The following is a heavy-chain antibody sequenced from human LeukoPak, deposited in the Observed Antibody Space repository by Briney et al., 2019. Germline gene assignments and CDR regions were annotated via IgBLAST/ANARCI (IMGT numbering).Heavy chain of an antibody. CDR2: INHSGST. D-gene: IGHD2-2*02. CDR3: ALYDPDYYYMDV. J-gene: IGHJ6*03. V-gene: IGHV4-34*01. CDR1: GGSFSGYY. Sequence: PSETLSLTCAVYGGSFSGYYWSWIRQPPGKGLEWIGEINHSGSTNYNPSLKSRVTISVDTSKNQFSLKPSSVTAADTAVYYCALYDPDYYYMDVWGKGTTVTVSS.